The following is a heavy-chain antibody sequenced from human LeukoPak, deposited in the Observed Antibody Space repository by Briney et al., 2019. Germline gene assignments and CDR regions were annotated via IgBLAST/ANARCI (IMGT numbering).Heavy chain of an antibody. D-gene: IGHD5-24*01. CDR3: ARSISRGWLQSYYYYYYMDV. CDR2: RNPNSGNT. J-gene: IGHJ6*03. Sequence: ASVKVSCKASGYTFTSYDINWVRQATGQGLEWMGWRNPNSGNTGYAQKFQGRVTMTRNTSISTAYMELSSLRSEDTAVYYCARSISRGWLQSYYYYYYMDVWGKGTTVTVSS. CDR1: GYTFTSYD. V-gene: IGHV1-8*01.